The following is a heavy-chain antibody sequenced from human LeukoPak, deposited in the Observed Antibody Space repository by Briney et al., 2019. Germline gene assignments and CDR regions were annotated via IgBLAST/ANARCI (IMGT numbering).Heavy chain of an antibody. CDR1: GGSISSYY. CDR3: ARAVGWFGALDH. V-gene: IGHV4-59*01. D-gene: IGHD3-10*01. CDR2: IYYSGST. J-gene: IGHJ4*02. Sequence: SETLSLTCTVSGGSISSYYWSWIRQPPGKGLEWIGYIYYSGSTNYNPSLRSRVTISVDTSKNQFSLKLSSVTAADTAVYYCARAVGWFGALDHWGQGTLVTVSS.